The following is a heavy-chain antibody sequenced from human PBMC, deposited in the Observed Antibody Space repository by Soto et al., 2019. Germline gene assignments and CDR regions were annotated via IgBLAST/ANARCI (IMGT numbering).Heavy chain of an antibody. D-gene: IGHD4-17*01. V-gene: IGHV4-59*01. CDR1: GGSIRSNY. CDR3: ARGSDYGDCDY. J-gene: IGHJ4*02. CDR2: IYYSGST. Sequence: PSETLSLTCTVSGGSIRSNYWSWIRQPPGKGLEGSGCIYYSGSTNYNPSLKSRVTISVDTSKNQFSLTLSSVTAADTAVYYCARGSDYGDCDYWGQGTLVTVSS.